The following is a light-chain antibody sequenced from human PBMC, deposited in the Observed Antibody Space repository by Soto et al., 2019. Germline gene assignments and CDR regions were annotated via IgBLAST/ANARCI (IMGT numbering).Light chain of an antibody. CDR3: QVRDSSSDHVV. J-gene: IGLJ2*01. Sequence: SYVLTQPPSVSVAPGQTASITCGGNNIGDKSVHWYQQKPGQAPVLVVHDSDRPSGIPERFSGSNSGNTATLTISRVEGGDEADYYCQVRDSSSDHVVFGGGTKVTVL. CDR1: NIGDKS. V-gene: IGLV3-21*02. CDR2: DS.